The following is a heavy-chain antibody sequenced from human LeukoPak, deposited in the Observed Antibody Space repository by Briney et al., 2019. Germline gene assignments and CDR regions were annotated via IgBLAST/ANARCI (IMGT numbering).Heavy chain of an antibody. CDR2: MLYSGST. D-gene: IGHD3-10*01. J-gene: IGHJ6*03. CDR3: ARARGSGSYYGHDYYYYHYMDV. Sequence: PSETLSLTCTVSGGSITSYHRSWIRQSPGKGLEWIGYMLYSGSTNQNPSLRSRVTISVDTSKNQVSLKLSSVTAADTAIYYCARARGSGSYYGHDYYYYHYMDVWGKGTTVTVSS. V-gene: IGHV4-59*08. CDR1: GGSITSYH.